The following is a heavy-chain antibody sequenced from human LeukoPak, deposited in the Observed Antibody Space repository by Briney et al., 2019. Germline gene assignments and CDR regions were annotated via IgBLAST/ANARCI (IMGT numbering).Heavy chain of an antibody. CDR1: GGSFSGYY. J-gene: IGHJ5*02. Sequence: SETLSLTCAVYGGSFSGYYWSWIRQPPGKGLEWIGEIYHSGSTNYTPSLKSRVTISVDASKNQFSLKLRSVTAADTAVYYCARDNRDGYNWTSWFDPWGQGTLVTVSS. V-gene: IGHV4-34*01. D-gene: IGHD5-24*01. CDR2: IYHSGST. CDR3: ARDNRDGYNWTSWFDP.